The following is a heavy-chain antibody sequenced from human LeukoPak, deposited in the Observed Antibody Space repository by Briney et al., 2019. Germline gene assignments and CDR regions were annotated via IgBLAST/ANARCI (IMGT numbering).Heavy chain of an antibody. Sequence: GGSLRLSCAASGFTFSSYAMSWVRQAPGKGLEWVSAISGSGSSTYYADSVKGRFTISRDNSKNTLYLQMNSLRAEDTAVYYCAKDGYSYGYSFDYWGQGTLVTVSS. CDR3: AKDGYSYGYSFDY. J-gene: IGHJ4*02. CDR2: ISGSGSST. CDR1: GFTFSSYA. V-gene: IGHV3-23*01. D-gene: IGHD5-18*01.